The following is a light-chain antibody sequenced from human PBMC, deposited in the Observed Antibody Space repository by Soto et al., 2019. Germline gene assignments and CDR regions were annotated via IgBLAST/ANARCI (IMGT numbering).Light chain of an antibody. Sequence: DIQMTQSPSTLSASVGDRVTITCRASQSISSWLAWYQQKPGKAPKLLIYDASSLESGVPSRFSGSGSGTEFTLTISSLQPDDFATYYCRQYDSYWTFGQGTKVDI. CDR3: RQYDSYWT. J-gene: IGKJ1*01. V-gene: IGKV1-5*01. CDR1: QSISSW. CDR2: DAS.